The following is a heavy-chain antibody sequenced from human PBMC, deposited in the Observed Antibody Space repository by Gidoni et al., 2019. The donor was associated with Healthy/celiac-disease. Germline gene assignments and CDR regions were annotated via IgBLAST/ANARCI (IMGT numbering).Heavy chain of an antibody. V-gene: IGHV3-48*03. CDR3: ARGNYYGSGSYLAFYYYYYGMDV. J-gene: IGHJ6*02. CDR1: GFTFSSYE. Sequence: EVQLVESGGGLVQPGGSLRLSCAASGFTFSSYEMNWVRQAPGKGLEWVSYSSSSGSTIYYADSVKGRFTISRDNAKNSLYLQMNSLRAEDTAVYYCARGNYYGSGSYLAFYYYYYGMDVWGQGTTVTVSS. CDR2: SSSSGSTI. D-gene: IGHD3-10*01.